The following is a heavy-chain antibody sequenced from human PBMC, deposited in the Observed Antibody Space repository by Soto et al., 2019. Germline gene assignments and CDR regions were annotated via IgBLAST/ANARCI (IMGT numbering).Heavy chain of an antibody. D-gene: IGHD1-20*01. J-gene: IGHJ6*02. CDR3: ARLNFFPYYGMDV. V-gene: IGHV4-39*01. CDR1: GGSISSSSYY. CDR2: IYYSGST. Sequence: PSETLSLTCTVSGGSISSSSYYWGWIRQPPGKGLEWIGSIYYSGSTYYNPSLKSRVTISVDTSKNQFSLKLSSVTAADTAVYYCARLNFFPYYGMDVWGQGTTVTVSS.